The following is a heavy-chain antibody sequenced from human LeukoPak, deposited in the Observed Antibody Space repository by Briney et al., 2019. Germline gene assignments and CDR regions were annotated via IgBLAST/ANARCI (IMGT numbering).Heavy chain of an antibody. CDR1: GGTFSSYA. V-gene: IGHV1-69*05. D-gene: IGHD3-22*01. CDR3: ASIYLYYYDSSGGAFDI. J-gene: IGHJ3*02. Sequence: GASVKVSCKASGGTFSSYAISWVRQAPGQGLEWMGGIIPIFGTANYAQKFQGRVTITTDESTSTAYMELSSLRSEDTAVYYYASIYLYYYDSSGGAFDIWGQGTMVTVSS. CDR2: IIPIFGTA.